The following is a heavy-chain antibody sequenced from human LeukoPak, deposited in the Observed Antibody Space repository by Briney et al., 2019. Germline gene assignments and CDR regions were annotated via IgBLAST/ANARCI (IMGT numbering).Heavy chain of an antibody. Sequence: GGSLRLSRVASGFTFSGYWMSWVRQAPGKGLEWVANIEQDGTEKYQEDSVRGRFTISRDSAKNSLYLQMNSLRAEDTAVYYCARDANYGLFDYWGQGTLVTVSS. CDR2: IEQDGTEK. CDR1: GFTFSGYW. D-gene: IGHD3-10*01. V-gene: IGHV3-7*04. CDR3: ARDANYGLFDY. J-gene: IGHJ4*02.